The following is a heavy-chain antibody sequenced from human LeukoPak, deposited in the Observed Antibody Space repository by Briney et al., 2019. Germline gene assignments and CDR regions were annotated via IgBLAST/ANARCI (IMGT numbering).Heavy chain of an antibody. CDR1: GFTFSSYS. CDR3: AKQDYEIPVGAFDI. Sequence: PGGSLRLSCAASGFTFSSYSMNWVRQAPGKGLEWVSVIYSGGSTYYADSVKGRFTISRDNSKNTLYLQMNSLRAEDTAVYYCAKQDYEIPVGAFDIWGQGIMVTVSS. D-gene: IGHD3-16*01. J-gene: IGHJ3*02. CDR2: IYSGGST. V-gene: IGHV3-23*03.